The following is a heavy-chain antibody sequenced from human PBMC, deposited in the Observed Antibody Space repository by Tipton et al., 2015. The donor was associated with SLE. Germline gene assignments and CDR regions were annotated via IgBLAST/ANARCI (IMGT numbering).Heavy chain of an antibody. D-gene: IGHD3-10*01. CDR3: AKNSGSYYFDD. CDR2: INHSGST. CDR1: GGSLSGYY. Sequence: GLVKPSETLSLICTVSGGSLSGYYWSWIRQPPGKGLEWIGEINHSGSTNYNPSLKSRVTMSVDTSKNQFSLKLNSVTAADTAVYYCAKNSGSYYFDDWGQGTLVTVSS. V-gene: IGHV4-34*01. J-gene: IGHJ4*02.